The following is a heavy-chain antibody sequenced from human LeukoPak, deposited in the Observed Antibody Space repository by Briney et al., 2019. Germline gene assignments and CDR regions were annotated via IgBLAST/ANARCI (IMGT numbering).Heavy chain of an antibody. Sequence: SETLSLTCTVSGGSISSSSYYWGWIRQPPGKGLEWIGSIYYSGSTYYNPSLKSRVTISVDTSKNQFSLKLSSVTAADTAVYYCARRRRSATRIVGGWFDPWGQGTLVTVSS. V-gene: IGHV4-39*07. CDR3: ARRRRSATRIVGGWFDP. CDR2: IYYSGST. CDR1: GGSISSSSYY. J-gene: IGHJ5*02. D-gene: IGHD1-26*01.